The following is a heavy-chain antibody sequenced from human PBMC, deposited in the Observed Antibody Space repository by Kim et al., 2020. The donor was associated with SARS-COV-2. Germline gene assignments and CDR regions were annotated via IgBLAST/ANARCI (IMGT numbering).Heavy chain of an antibody. CDR3: ARVYCSGGSCYVYYFDY. Sequence: ASVKVSCKASGYTFTSYDINWVRQATGQGLEWMGWMNPNSGNTGYAQKFQGRVTMTRNTSISTAYMELSSLRSEDTAVYYCARVYCSGGSCYVYYFDYWGQGTLVTVSS. D-gene: IGHD2-15*01. CDR2: MNPNSGNT. J-gene: IGHJ4*02. V-gene: IGHV1-8*01. CDR1: GYTFTSYD.